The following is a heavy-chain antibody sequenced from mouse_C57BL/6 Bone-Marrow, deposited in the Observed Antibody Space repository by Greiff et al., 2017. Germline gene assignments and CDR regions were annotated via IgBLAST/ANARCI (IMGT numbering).Heavy chain of an antibody. Sequence: VQLQQPGAELVRPGTSVKLSCKASGYTFTSYWMHWVKQRPGQGLEWIGVIDPSDSYTNYNQKFKGKATLTVDTSSSTAYMQLSRLTSEDSAVYYCAREGLHWYYAMDYWGQGTSVTVSS. J-gene: IGHJ4*01. CDR1: GYTFTSYW. D-gene: IGHD3-3*01. CDR3: AREGLHWYYAMDY. CDR2: IDPSDSYT. V-gene: IGHV1-59*01.